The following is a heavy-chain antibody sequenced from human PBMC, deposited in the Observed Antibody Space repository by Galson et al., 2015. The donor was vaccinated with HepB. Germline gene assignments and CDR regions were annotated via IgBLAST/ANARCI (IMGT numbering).Heavy chain of an antibody. J-gene: IGHJ6*02. D-gene: IGHD3-10*01. V-gene: IGHV3-21*01. CDR2: ISSSSSYI. CDR1: GFTFSSYS. Sequence: SLRLSCAASGFTFSSYSMNWVRQAPGKGLEWVSSISSSSSYIYYADSVKGRFTISRDNAKNSLYLQMNSLRAEDTAVYYCARDTVGELLGGSYGMDVWGQGTTVTVSS. CDR3: ARDTVGELLGGSYGMDV.